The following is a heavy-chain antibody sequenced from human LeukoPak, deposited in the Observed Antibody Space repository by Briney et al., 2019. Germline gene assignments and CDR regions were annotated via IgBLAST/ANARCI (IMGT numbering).Heavy chain of an antibody. CDR2: ISDSGGSA. J-gene: IGHJ4*02. V-gene: IGHV3-23*01. CDR3: ATSPGAAAGSSGLDY. Sequence: GGSLRLSCAASGFTLSSYAMSWVRQAPGKGLEWVSAISDSGGSAYYADSVKGRFTISRDNSKNTLYLQMNSLRAEDTAVYYRATSPGAAAGSSGLDYWGQGTLVTVSS. D-gene: IGHD6-13*01. CDR1: GFTLSSYA.